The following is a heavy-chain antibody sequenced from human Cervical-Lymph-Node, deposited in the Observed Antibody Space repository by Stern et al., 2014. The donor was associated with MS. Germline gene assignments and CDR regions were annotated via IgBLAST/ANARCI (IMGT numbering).Heavy chain of an antibody. CDR1: GGSFNDVAHY. CDR3: ASSGSYARYYFDL. D-gene: IGHD1-26*01. J-gene: IGHJ4*01. Sequence: VQLVESGPRVVKPSQTLSLSCTASGGSFNDVAHYWTWIRQHPGMGLEWIGYIAYSGSAIYSPSLKSRVTISLDTSKNHFSLNMTSVTAADTAMYFCASSGSYARYYFDLWGQGTLVTVSS. V-gene: IGHV4-30-4*01. CDR2: IAYSGSA.